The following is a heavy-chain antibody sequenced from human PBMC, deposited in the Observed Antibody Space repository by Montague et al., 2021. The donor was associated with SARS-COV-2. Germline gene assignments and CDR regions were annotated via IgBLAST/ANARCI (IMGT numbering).Heavy chain of an antibody. D-gene: IGHD3-22*01. V-gene: IGHV4-59*01. CDR2: IYYIGST. J-gene: IGHJ6*02. CDR3: ARGGGYYNYGLDV. CDR1: GGSISNYY. Sequence: SETLSLTCTVSGGSISNYYWSWIRQPPGRGLEWIGYIYYIGSTDYSPSLKSRVTISLDTPKNQFSLKVTSVTAADTAMYYCARGGGYYNYGLDVWGPGTTVTVSS.